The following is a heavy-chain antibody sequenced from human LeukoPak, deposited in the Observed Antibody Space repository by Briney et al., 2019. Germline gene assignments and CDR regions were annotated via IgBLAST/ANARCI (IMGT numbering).Heavy chain of an antibody. CDR1: GYTFTSYY. J-gene: IGHJ6*02. CDR2: IKPSGGST. V-gene: IGHV1-46*01. CDR3: ARMDSSGWYYYYGMDV. D-gene: IGHD6-19*01. Sequence: ASVKVSCKASGYTFTSYYMHWVRQAPGQGLEWMGIIKPSGGSTSYAQKFQGRVTMTRDTSTSTVYMELSSLRSEDTAVYYCARMDSSGWYYYYGMDVWGQGTTVTVSS.